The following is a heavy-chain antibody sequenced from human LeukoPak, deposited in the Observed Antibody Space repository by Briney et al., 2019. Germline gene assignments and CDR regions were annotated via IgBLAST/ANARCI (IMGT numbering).Heavy chain of an antibody. D-gene: IGHD3-22*01. CDR2: INHSGST. CDR1: GGSFSGYY. Sequence: SETLSLTCAVYGGSFSGYYWSWIRQPPGKGLEWIGEINHSGSTNYNPSLKSRVTISVDTSKNQFSLKLSSVTAADTAAYYCARRTMTRRSFFDYWGQGTLVTVSS. CDR3: ARRTMTRRSFFDY. J-gene: IGHJ4*02. V-gene: IGHV4-34*01.